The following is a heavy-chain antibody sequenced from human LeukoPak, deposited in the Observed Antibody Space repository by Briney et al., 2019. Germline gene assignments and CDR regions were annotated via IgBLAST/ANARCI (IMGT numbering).Heavy chain of an antibody. D-gene: IGHD1-26*01. Sequence: ASVKVSCKAPGYTFTGYYMHWVRQAPGQGLEWMGWINPNSGGTNYAQKFQGRVTMTRDTSISTAYMELSRLRSDDTAVYYCARGGYSGSRGRFDYWGQGTLVTVSS. CDR1: GYTFTGYY. J-gene: IGHJ4*02. V-gene: IGHV1-2*02. CDR3: ARGGYSGSRGRFDY. CDR2: INPNSGGT.